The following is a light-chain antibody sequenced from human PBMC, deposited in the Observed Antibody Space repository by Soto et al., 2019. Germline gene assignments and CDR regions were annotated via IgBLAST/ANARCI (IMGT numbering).Light chain of an antibody. CDR3: QHRVT. J-gene: IGKJ4*01. CDR1: QSVLYSSNNKNY. V-gene: IGKV4-1*01. CDR2: WAS. Sequence: DIVMTQSPDSLAVYLGEGATINCKSSQSVLYSSNNKNYLAWYQQKPGQPPKLLIYWASTRESGVPDRFSGSGSGTDFTLTISSLQAEDVAVYYCQHRVTFGGGTKVDIK.